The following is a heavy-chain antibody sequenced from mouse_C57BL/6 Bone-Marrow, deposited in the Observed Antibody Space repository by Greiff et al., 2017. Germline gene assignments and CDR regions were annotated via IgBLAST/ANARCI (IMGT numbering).Heavy chain of an antibody. CDR2: ISDGGSYT. CDR1: GFTFSSYA. D-gene: IGHD4-1*01. J-gene: IGHJ3*01. Sequence: EVKLMESGGGLVKPGGSLKLSCAASGFTFSSYAMSWVRQTPEKRLEWVATISDGGSYTYYPDNVKGRFTISRDNAKNHLYLQMSHLKSEDTAMYYCARQVWTGTFAYWGQGTLVTVSA. V-gene: IGHV5-4*03. CDR3: ARQVWTGTFAY.